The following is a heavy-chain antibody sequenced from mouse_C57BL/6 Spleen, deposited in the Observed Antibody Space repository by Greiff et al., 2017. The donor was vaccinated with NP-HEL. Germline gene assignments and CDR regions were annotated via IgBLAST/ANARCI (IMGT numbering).Heavy chain of an antibody. CDR3: ANLMDY. CDR1: GFTFSSYG. Sequence: VQLKESGVDLVKPGGSLKLSCAASGFTFSSYGMSWVRQTPDKRLEWVATISSGGSYTYYPDSVKGRFTISRDNAKNTLYLQMSSLKSEDTAMYYCANLMDYWGQGTSVTVSS. J-gene: IGHJ4*01. CDR2: ISSGGSYT. V-gene: IGHV5-6*01.